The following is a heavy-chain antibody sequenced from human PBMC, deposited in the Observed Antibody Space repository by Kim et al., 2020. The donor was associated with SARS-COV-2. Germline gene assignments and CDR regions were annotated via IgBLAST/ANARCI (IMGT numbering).Heavy chain of an antibody. CDR2: T. CDR3: ARATTVISRNDY. J-gene: IGHJ4*02. D-gene: IGHD4-17*01. Sequence: TGYAQKFQGRVTLTWDTSIRTAYMELNSLRADDTAVYFCARATTVISRNDYWGQGTLVTVSS. V-gene: IGHV1-8*01.